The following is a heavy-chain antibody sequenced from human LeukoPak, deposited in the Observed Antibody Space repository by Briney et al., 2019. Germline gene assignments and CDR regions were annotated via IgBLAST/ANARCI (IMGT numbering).Heavy chain of an antibody. CDR1: GFTFRGYW. D-gene: IGHD3-10*01. CDR3: ARHNYGYDY. Sequence: GGSLRLSCAASGFTFRGYWMHWVRQAPGKGLVWVSHIHSDGSSTSYADSVQGRFTISRDNAKNTLYLQMNSLRAEDTAVYYCARHNYGYDYWGQGTLVTVSS. V-gene: IGHV3-74*01. J-gene: IGHJ4*02. CDR2: IHSDGSST.